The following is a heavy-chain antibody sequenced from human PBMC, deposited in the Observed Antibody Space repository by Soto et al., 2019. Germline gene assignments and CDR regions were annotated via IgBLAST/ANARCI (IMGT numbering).Heavy chain of an antibody. CDR2: ISYDGSNK. CDR3: ARDRLRYNWNDFPYYYYGMDV. J-gene: IGHJ6*02. V-gene: IGHV3-30-3*01. D-gene: IGHD1-1*01. Sequence: QVQLVESGGGVVQPGRSLRLSCAASGFTFSSYAMHWVRQAPGKGLEWVAVISYDGSNKYYADSVKGRFTISRDNSKNTLYRQMNSLMAEDTAVYYCARDRLRYNWNDFPYYYYGMDVWGQGTTVTVSS. CDR1: GFTFSSYA.